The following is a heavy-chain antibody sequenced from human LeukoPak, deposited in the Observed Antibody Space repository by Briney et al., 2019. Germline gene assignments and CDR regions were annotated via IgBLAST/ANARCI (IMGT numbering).Heavy chain of an antibody. D-gene: IGHD6-13*01. CDR2: TYYRSKWYN. Sequence: SQTLSLTCAISGDSVSSNSAAWNWIRQSPSRGLEWLGRTYYRSKWYNDYAVSVKSRITINPDTSKNQFSLQLSSVTSEDTAVYYCAKSYSARLGQESYYYYYVDVWAKGPRSPSP. J-gene: IGHJ6*03. V-gene: IGHV6-1*01. CDR3: AKSYSARLGQESYYYYYVDV. CDR1: GDSVSSNSAA.